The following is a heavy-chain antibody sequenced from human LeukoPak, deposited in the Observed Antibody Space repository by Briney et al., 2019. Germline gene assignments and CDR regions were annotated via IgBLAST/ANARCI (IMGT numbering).Heavy chain of an antibody. CDR2: INWNGGST. J-gene: IGHJ4*02. V-gene: IGHV3-20*04. CDR1: GFTFDDYG. D-gene: IGHD1-7*01. Sequence: RAGGSLRLSCAASGFTFDDYGMTWVRQAPGKGLEWVSGINWNGGSTGYADSVEGRFTISRDNAKNSQYLQMNSLRAEDTALYYCARASSSYNWNYDYWGQGTLVTVSS. CDR3: ARASSSYNWNYDY.